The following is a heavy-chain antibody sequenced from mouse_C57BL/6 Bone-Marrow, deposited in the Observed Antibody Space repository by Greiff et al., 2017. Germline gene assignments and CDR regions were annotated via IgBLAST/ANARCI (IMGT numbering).Heavy chain of an antibody. V-gene: IGHV1-64*01. CDR2: IHPNSGST. CDR1: GYTFTSYW. Sequence: VQLQQPGAELVKPGASVKLSCKASGYTFTSYWMHWVKQRPGQGLEWIGMIHPNSGSTNYNEKFKSKATLTVDKSSSTAYMQLSSLTSEDSAVYDCARGGYYYGSWFAYWGQGTLVTVSA. D-gene: IGHD1-1*01. J-gene: IGHJ3*01. CDR3: ARGGYYYGSWFAY.